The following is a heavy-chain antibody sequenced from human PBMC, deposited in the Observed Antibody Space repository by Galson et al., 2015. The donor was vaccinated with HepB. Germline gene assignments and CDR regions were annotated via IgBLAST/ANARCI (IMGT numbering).Heavy chain of an antibody. CDR3: AKGGWLAS. CDR1: GFTLSNSD. Sequence: SLRLSCAASGFTLSNSDMSWVRQAPGKGLEWVSFISGSIGSIGTTYYADSVKGRFTISTDNSKDTMYLQMNSLRAEDTAAYFCAKGGWLASWGQGTLVTVSS. J-gene: IGHJ4*02. V-gene: IGHV3-23*01. D-gene: IGHD6-19*01. CDR2: ISGSIGSIGTT.